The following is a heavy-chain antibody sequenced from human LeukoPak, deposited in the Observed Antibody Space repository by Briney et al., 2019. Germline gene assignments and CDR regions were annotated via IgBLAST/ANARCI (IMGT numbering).Heavy chain of an antibody. J-gene: IGHJ6*02. CDR3: ARGAYCSSTSCPTGYYGMDV. D-gene: IGHD2-2*01. Sequence: GRSLRLSCAASGFTFSSYGMHWVRQAPGKGLEWVAVISYDGSNKYYADSVKGRFTISRDNSKNTLYLQMNSLRAEDTAVYYCARGAYCSSTSCPTGYYGMDVWGQGTTVTVSS. CDR2: ISYDGSNK. V-gene: IGHV3-30*03. CDR1: GFTFSSYG.